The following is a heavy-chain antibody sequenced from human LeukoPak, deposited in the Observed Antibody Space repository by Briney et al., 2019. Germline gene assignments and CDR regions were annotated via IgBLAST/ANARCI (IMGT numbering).Heavy chain of an antibody. J-gene: IGHJ6*02. V-gene: IGHV4-59*01. CDR2: IYYSGST. D-gene: IGHD5-12*01. Sequence: SETLSLTCTVSDGSISSYYWSWIRQPPGKGLEWSGYIYYSGSTNYNPSLKSRVTISVDTSKNQFSLKLSSVTAADAAVYYCARGGWALPLYSLDVWGQGTTVTVSS. CDR3: ARGGWALPLYSLDV. CDR1: DGSISSYY.